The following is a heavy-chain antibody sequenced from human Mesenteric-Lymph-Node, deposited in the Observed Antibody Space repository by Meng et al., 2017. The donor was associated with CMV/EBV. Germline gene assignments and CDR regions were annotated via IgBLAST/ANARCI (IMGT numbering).Heavy chain of an antibody. D-gene: IGHD1-1*01. J-gene: IGHJ3*02. CDR3: ARDLGWNDGLDRHDAFDI. Sequence: GESLKISCAASGFTFSDYYMSWIRQAPGKGLEWVSYISSSGSTIYYADSVKGRFTISRDNAKNSLYLQMNSLRAEDTAVYYCARDLGWNDGLDRHDAFDIWGQGTMVTVSS. V-gene: IGHV3-11*01. CDR2: ISSSGSTI. CDR1: GFTFSDYY.